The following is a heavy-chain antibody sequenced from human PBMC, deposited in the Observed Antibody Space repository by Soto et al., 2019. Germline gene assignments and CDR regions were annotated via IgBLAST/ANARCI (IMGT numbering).Heavy chain of an antibody. V-gene: IGHV3-64D*08. CDR3: ARDNIRDFTQVGWIGSGSGNFDY. J-gene: IGHJ4*02. CDR2: ISSNGGST. CDR1: GFTFSSYA. D-gene: IGHD6-19*01. Sequence: GGSLRLSCSASGFTFSSYAMHWVRQAPGKGLEYVSAISSNGGSTYYADSVKGRFTISRDNSKNTLYLQMSSLRAEDTAVYYCARDNIRDFTQVGWIGSGSGNFDYWGQGTLVTVSS.